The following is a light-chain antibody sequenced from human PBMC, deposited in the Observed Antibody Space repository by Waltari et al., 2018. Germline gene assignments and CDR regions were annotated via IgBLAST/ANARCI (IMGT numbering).Light chain of an antibody. CDR2: GTS. V-gene: IGKV3-20*01. CDR3: QHYDGSAVT. Sequence: RASQSVSSISFTWYQQRPGQAPRLLIYGTSSRATDIPDRFSGSGSGTDFTLTISRLEPENFAVYFCQHYDGSAVTFGGGTKVEIK. CDR1: QSVSSIS. J-gene: IGKJ4*01.